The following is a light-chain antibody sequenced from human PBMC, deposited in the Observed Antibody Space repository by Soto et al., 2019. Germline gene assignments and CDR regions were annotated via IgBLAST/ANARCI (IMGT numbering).Light chain of an antibody. CDR3: QQYSNWPRT. Sequence: EIVMTQSPATLSVSPGERVTLSCRASQSVSDNLAWYQQRPGQAPRLLIYGASTRAPGIPARFSGSGSGTEFTLTISSLQSEDFAVYSCQQYSNWPRTFGQGTKVEIK. V-gene: IGKV3-15*01. J-gene: IGKJ1*01. CDR1: QSVSDN. CDR2: GAS.